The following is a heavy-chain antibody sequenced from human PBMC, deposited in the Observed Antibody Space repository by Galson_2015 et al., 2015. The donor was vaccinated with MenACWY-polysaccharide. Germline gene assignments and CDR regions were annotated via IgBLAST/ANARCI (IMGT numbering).Heavy chain of an antibody. CDR1: GYSISIGYY. J-gene: IGHJ4*02. CDR3: ARVEKYSGSYYILH. D-gene: IGHD1-26*01. V-gene: IGHV4-38-2*01. Sequence: ETLSLTCAVSGYSISIGYYWGRIRQPPGKGLEWIGSIYHSGSTYYNPSLKSRVTISVDTSKNQFSLKLSSVTAADTAVYYCARVEKYSGSYYILHWGQGTLVTVSS. CDR2: IYHSGST.